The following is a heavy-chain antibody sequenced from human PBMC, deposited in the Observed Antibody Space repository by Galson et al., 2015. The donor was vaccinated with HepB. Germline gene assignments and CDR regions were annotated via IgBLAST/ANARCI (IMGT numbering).Heavy chain of an antibody. D-gene: IGHD3-10*01. CDR1: GFTFSSYS. CDR3: ARVRYYGSGSYFALDY. V-gene: IGHV3-48*02. J-gene: IGHJ4*02. CDR2: ISSSSSTI. Sequence: SLRLSCAASGFTFSSYSMNWVRQAPGKGLEWVSYISSSSSTIYYADSVKGRFTISRDNAKNSLYLQMNSLRDEDTAVYYCARVRYYGSGSYFALDYWGQGTLVTVSS.